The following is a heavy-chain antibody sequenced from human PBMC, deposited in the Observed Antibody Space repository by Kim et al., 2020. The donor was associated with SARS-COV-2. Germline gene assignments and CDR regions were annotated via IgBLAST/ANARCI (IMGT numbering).Heavy chain of an antibody. J-gene: IGHJ4*02. V-gene: IGHV4-34*01. CDR3: ARESYSGSYFRFFDY. Sequence: PSLKSRVTISVDTSKNQFSLKLSSVTAADTSVYYCARESYSGSYFRFFDYWGQGTLVTVSS. D-gene: IGHD1-26*01.